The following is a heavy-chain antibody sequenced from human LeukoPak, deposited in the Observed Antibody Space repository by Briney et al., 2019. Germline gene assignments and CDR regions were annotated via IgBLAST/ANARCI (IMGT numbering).Heavy chain of an antibody. J-gene: IGHJ5*02. CDR1: GFTFSSYA. V-gene: IGHV3-30*07. CDR3: ARLTPKGWFDP. Sequence: PGRSLRLSCAASGFTFSSYAMHWVRQAPGKGLEWVAVISYDGSNKYYADSVKGRFTISRDNAKNSLYLQMNSLRAEDTAVYYCARLTPKGWFDPWGQGTLVTVSS. CDR2: ISYDGSNK.